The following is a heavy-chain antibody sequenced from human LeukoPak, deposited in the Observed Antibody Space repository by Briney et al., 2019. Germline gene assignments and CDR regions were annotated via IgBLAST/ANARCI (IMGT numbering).Heavy chain of an antibody. J-gene: IGHJ4*02. D-gene: IGHD2-21*02. Sequence: GDSLSLSCAASGFNSRSSAMIWVRQAPGMGLEWVSGISGSGESTYYADSVRGRFTISRDNYRDTLYLQMDSLRAEDSGVYFCVKGDIVVITAVWGDWGQGILVTVSS. CDR1: GFNSRSSA. CDR3: VKGDIVVITAVWGD. V-gene: IGHV3-23*01. CDR2: ISGSGEST.